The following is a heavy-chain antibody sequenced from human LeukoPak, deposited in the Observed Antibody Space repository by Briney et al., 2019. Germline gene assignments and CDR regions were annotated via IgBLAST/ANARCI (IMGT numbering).Heavy chain of an antibody. CDR2: IYYSGST. D-gene: IGHD3-22*01. CDR1: GGSVSSGDYY. V-gene: IGHV4-30-4*01. Sequence: SQTLSLTCTVSGGSVSSGDYYWSWIRQTPGKGLELIGYIYYSGSTYYNPSLKSRVTISVDTSKNQFSLKLSSVTAADTAVYYCARVFDSSTYYYDFWGQGTLVTVSS. CDR3: ARVFDSSTYYYDF. J-gene: IGHJ4*02.